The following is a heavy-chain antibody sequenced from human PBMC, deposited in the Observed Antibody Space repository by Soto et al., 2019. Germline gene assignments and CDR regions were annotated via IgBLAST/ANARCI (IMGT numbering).Heavy chain of an antibody. Sequence: QAQLVQSGAEVKKPGASVKVSCKASGYTFTGYHMHWVRQAPGQGLEWMGWINPNSGDTNYAQNFQGWVTMTRDTSISTAYMELSRLRSDDTAVYYCATSGSCSSTSCYPFDIWGQGTMVTVSS. CDR3: ATSGSCSSTSCYPFDI. D-gene: IGHD2-2*01. CDR2: INPNSGDT. CDR1: GYTFTGYH. J-gene: IGHJ3*02. V-gene: IGHV1-2*04.